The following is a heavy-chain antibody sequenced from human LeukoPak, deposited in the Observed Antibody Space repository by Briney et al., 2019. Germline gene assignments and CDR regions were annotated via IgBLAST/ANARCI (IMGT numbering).Heavy chain of an antibody. CDR1: GLTFSNAW. V-gene: IGHV3-15*01. Sequence: GGSLRLSCAVSGLTFSNAWMSWVRHAPGKGLEWVGRIKKKTDGGTTDYAAPEKRSFTISRDDSKNTLYLQINSLKTEDTAVYYCTTVGYYYDSSGSNWGQGTLATVSS. CDR2: IKKKTDGGTT. J-gene: IGHJ4*02. D-gene: IGHD3-22*01. CDR3: TTVGYYYDSSGSN.